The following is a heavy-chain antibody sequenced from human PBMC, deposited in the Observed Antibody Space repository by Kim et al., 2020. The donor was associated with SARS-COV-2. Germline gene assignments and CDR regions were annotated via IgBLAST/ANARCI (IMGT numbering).Heavy chain of an antibody. CDR1: GFTFSRSGFTFSRYW. V-gene: IGHV3-74*01. CDR2: INADGSGT. D-gene: IGHD4-17*01. CDR3: AELRWFYY. J-gene: IGHJ4*02. Sequence: GSLRLSCAASGFTFSRSGFTFSRYWMDWVRQAPGKGLEWVSRINADGSGTLYADSVKGRFTISRDNAKNTVDLQMNSLRAEDTAVYYCAELRWFYYWGQ.